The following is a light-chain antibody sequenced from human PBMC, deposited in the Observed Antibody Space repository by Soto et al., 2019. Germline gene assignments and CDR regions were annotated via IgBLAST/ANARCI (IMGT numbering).Light chain of an antibody. CDR1: QSVSSS. V-gene: IGKV3-15*01. CDR2: SAS. J-gene: IGKJ2*01. Sequence: EVVMTLSPATLSVFPGERVTLSCRASQSVSSSLAWYQQKPGQAPRLLIYSASTRATGIPARFSGSGSGTEFTLTISSLESEDFAVYYCQQYINGYTFGQGTKLEIK. CDR3: QQYINGYT.